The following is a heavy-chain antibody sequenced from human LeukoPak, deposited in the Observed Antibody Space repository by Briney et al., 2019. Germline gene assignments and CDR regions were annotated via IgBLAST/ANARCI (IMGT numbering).Heavy chain of an antibody. CDR3: AKRGVVIRVILVGFHKEAYYFDS. CDR1: GVTLSNYG. J-gene: IGHJ4*02. D-gene: IGHD3-22*01. CDR2: ISDSGGRT. V-gene: IGHV3-23*01. Sequence: GGSLRLSCAVSGVTLSNYGMSWVRQAPGKGVEWVAGISDSGGRTNYADSVKGRVTISRDNTKNTLYLQMNSLRAEDTAVYFCAKRGVVIRVILVGFHKEAYYFDSWGQGALVTVSS.